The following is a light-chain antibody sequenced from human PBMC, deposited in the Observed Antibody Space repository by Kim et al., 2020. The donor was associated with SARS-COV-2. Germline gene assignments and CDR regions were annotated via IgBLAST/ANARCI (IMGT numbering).Light chain of an antibody. J-gene: IGKJ1*01. Sequence: ASVGDRVTITCRASQSISRWVAWYQQKPGEAPKLLIYQAFSLESGVPPRFSGSGFGREFTLTISSQQPDDFATYYCQQCSSYPWTFGQGTKVDIK. CDR2: QAF. CDR1: QSISRW. V-gene: IGKV1-5*03. CDR3: QQCSSYPWT.